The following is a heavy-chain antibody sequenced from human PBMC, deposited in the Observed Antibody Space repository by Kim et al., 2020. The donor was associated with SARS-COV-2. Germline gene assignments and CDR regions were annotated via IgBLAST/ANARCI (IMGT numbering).Heavy chain of an antibody. V-gene: IGHV4-34*01. Sequence: GSTTYNPSLKRRVTISADTTTNQFSLKLSSVTAADTAVYYCARGSTVIGYWGQGTLVTVSS. D-gene: IGHD4-17*01. CDR2: GST. J-gene: IGHJ4*02. CDR3: ARGSTVIGY.